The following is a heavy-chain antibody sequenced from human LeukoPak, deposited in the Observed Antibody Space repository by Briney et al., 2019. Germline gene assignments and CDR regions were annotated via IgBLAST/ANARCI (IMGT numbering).Heavy chain of an antibody. CDR1: GGSFSGYY. CDR3: ARQYGMDV. Sequence: HSETLSLTCAVYGGSFSGYYWSWIRQHPGKGLEWIGYIYYSGSTYYNPSLKSRVTISVDTSKNQFSLKLSSVTAADTAVYYCARQYGMDVWGQGTTVTVSS. V-gene: IGHV4-31*11. J-gene: IGHJ6*02. CDR2: IYYSGST.